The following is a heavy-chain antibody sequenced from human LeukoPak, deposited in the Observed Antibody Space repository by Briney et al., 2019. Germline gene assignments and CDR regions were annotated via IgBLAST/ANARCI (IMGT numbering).Heavy chain of an antibody. D-gene: IGHD3-22*01. Sequence: GGSLRLSCAASGFTFSSYSMNWVRQAPGKGLEWVSFISTSSSYIHYADSVKGRFTISRDNAKNSLYLQMNSLRAEDTAVYYCAKDFFPMIVVVITTCFDYWGQGTLVTVSS. CDR3: AKDFFPMIVVVITTCFDY. CDR2: ISTSSSYI. J-gene: IGHJ4*02. V-gene: IGHV3-21*01. CDR1: GFTFSSYS.